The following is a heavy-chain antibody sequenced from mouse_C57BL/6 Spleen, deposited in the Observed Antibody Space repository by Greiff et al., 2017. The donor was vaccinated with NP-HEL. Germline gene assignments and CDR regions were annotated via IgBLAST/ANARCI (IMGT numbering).Heavy chain of an antibody. CDR2: INPNNGGT. CDR1: GYTFTDYN. CDR3: ARGARYALDY. Sequence: VQLQQSGPELVKPGASVKISCKASGYTFTDYNMNWVKQSHGKSLEWIGDINPNNGGTIYNQKFKGKATLTVDKSSSTAYMELRSLTSEDTAVYDCARGARYALDYWGQGTSVTVSS. V-gene: IGHV1-18*01. J-gene: IGHJ4*01.